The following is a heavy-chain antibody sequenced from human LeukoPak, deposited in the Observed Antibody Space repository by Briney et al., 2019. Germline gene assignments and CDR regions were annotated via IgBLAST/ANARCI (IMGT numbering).Heavy chain of an antibody. D-gene: IGHD3-22*01. J-gene: IGHJ4*02. CDR3: ARQVITTWGFDY. Sequence: TSETLSLTCAVYGGSFSGYYWSWIRQPPGKGLEWIGYIYYSGSTNYNPSLKSRVTISVDTSKNQFSLKLSSVTAADTAVYYCARQVITTWGFDYWGQGTLVTVSS. V-gene: IGHV4-59*01. CDR1: GGSFSGYY. CDR2: IYYSGST.